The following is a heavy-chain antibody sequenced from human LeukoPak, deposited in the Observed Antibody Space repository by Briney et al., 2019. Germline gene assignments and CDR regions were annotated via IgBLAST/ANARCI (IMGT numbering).Heavy chain of an antibody. CDR1: GFTFSSYG. V-gene: IGHV3-30*02. CDR3: AKDQEDYYDSSGYLGH. D-gene: IGHD3-22*01. J-gene: IGHJ1*01. CDR2: IRYDGSNK. Sequence: GGSLRLSCAASGFTFSSYGMHWVRQAPGKGLEWVAFIRYDGSNKYYADSVKGRFTISRDNSKNTLYLQMNSLRAEDTAVYYCAKDQEDYYDSSGYLGHWGQGTLVTVSS.